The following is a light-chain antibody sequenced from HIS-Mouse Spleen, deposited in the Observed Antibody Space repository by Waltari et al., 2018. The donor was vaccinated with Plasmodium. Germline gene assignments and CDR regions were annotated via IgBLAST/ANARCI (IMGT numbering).Light chain of an antibody. V-gene: IGLV2-23*01. CDR3: CSYAGSSTNWV. CDR1: SSDFGSYNL. CDR2: EGS. Sequence: QSALTQPASVSGSPGQSIPISCPGTSSDFGSYNLVSWYHQHPGKAPKLLIYEGSKRPSGVSNRFSGSKSGNTASLTISGLQAEDEADYYCCSYAGSSTNWVFGGGTKLTVL. J-gene: IGLJ3*02.